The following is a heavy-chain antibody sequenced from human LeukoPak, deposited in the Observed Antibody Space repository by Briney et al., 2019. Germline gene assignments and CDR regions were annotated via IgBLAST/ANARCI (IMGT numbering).Heavy chain of an antibody. CDR3: ARSSYYYYYMDV. CDR1: GFTFSSYW. CDR2: INSDGSST. V-gene: IGHV3-74*01. D-gene: IGHD2-2*01. Sequence: GGSLRLSCAASGFTFSSYWMPWVRQAPGKGLVWASRINSDGSSTSYADSVKGRFTISRDNAKNTLYLQMNSLRVEDTAVYYCARSSYYYYYMDVWGKGTTVTVSS. J-gene: IGHJ6*03.